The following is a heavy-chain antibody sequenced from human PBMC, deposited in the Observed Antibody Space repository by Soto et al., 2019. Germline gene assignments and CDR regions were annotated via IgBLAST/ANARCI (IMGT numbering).Heavy chain of an antibody. V-gene: IGHV1-58*01. Sequence: SVKVSCKASGFTFTSSAVQWVRQARGQRLEWIGWIVVGSGNTNYAQKFQERVTITRDMSTSTAYMELSSLRSEDTAVYYCAAVGISSSWYWYYYYGMDVWGQGTTVTVSS. CDR1: GFTFTSSA. J-gene: IGHJ6*02. D-gene: IGHD6-13*01. CDR2: IVVGSGNT. CDR3: AAVGISSSWYWYYYYGMDV.